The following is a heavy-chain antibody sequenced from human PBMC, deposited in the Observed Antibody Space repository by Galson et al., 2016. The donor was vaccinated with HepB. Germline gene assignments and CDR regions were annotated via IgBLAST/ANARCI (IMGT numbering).Heavy chain of an antibody. Sequence: SLRLSCAGSGFTFSSYAMNWVRQAPGKGLEWVSSIRDGDGRTHYADSVKGRFTISRDNSKNTLSLQMNSLRAEDTAIYYCAKISLGRYSSGWGGSFDIWGQGTKVTVSS. D-gene: IGHD6-19*01. CDR1: GFTFSSYA. CDR2: IRDGDGRT. V-gene: IGHV3-23*01. CDR3: AKISLGRYSSGWGGSFDI. J-gene: IGHJ3*02.